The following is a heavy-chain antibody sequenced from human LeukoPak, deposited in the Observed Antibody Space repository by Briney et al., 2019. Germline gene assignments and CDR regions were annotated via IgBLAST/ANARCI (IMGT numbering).Heavy chain of an antibody. CDR2: FDPEDGET. D-gene: IGHD1-20*01. CDR1: GYTLTELS. Sequence: GASVKVSCKVSGYTLTELSMHWVRQAPGKGLEWMGGFDPEDGETIYAQKFQGRVTMTEDTSTDTAYMGLSSLRSEDTAVYYCATERPPYNWYPKWGAFDIWGQGTMVTVSS. CDR3: ATERPPYNWYPKWGAFDI. J-gene: IGHJ3*02. V-gene: IGHV1-24*01.